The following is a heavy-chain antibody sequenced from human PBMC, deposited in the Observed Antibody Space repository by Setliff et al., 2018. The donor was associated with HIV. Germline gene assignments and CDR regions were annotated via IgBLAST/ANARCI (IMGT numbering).Heavy chain of an antibody. J-gene: IGHJ4*02. Sequence: GASLTISCEGSGYSFSRYWIGWVRQMPGKGLEWMGVIYPGDSSSKYSPSFQGQVTISVDTSISTAYLQWNSLKASDTAIHYCARHPIHTYGYGAFDFWGRGTLVTVS. D-gene: IGHD5-18*01. CDR3: ARHPIHTYGYGAFDF. CDR1: GYSFSRYW. CDR2: IYPGDSSS. V-gene: IGHV5-51*01.